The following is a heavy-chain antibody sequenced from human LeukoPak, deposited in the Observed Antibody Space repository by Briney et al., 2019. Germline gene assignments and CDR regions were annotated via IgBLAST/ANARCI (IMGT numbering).Heavy chain of an antibody. CDR1: GGSISSSSYY. CDR3: ARQRLRYSGSYKGAADFDY. CDR2: IHYSGST. D-gene: IGHD1-26*01. V-gene: IGHV4-39*01. Sequence: SETLSLTCTVSGGSISSSSYYWAWIRQPPGKGLEWIGSIHYSGSTYYNPSLQSRVTISVDTSKNQFSLKLSSVTAADTAVYYCARQRLRYSGSYKGAADFDYWGQGTLVTVSS. J-gene: IGHJ4*02.